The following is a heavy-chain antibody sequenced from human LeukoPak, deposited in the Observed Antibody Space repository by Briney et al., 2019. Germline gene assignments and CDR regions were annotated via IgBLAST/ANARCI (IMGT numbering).Heavy chain of an antibody. J-gene: IGHJ4*02. D-gene: IGHD2-15*01. Sequence: PSETLSLTCTVSGGSISSSSYYWGWIRQPPGKGLEWIGSIYYNGSTYYNPSLKSRVTISVDTSKNQFSLKLSSVTAADTAVYYCARVDYSQVDYWGQGTLVTVSS. V-gene: IGHV4-39*01. CDR2: IYYNGST. CDR3: ARVDYSQVDY. CDR1: GGSISSSSYY.